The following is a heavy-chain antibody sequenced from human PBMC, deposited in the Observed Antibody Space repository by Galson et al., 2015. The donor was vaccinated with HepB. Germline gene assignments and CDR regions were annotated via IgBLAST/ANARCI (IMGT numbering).Heavy chain of an antibody. Sequence: QSGAEVKKPGESLKISCTGSGYSFTSYWIGWVRQMPGKGLEWMGIIYPGDSDTRYSPSFQGQVTISADKSISTAYLQWSSLKASDTAMYYCARRAGEQQLVHWYFDLWGRGTLVTVSS. V-gene: IGHV5-51*01. CDR2: IYPGDSDT. J-gene: IGHJ2*01. CDR1: GYSFTSYW. CDR3: ARRAGEQQLVHWYFDL. D-gene: IGHD6-13*01.